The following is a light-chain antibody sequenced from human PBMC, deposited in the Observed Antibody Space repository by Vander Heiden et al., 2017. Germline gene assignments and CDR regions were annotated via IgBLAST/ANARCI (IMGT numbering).Light chain of an antibody. CDR1: QSISSW. CDR2: KAS. Sequence: DIQMTQSPSTLAASVGDRVTITRRASQSISSWLAWYQQKPEKAPKLLIDKASNLESGVPTRFSGSGSGTEFTLTSSGLQPDDFATYYCQQYSSYYRTFGQGTKVEV. J-gene: IGKJ1*01. V-gene: IGKV1-5*03. CDR3: QQYSSYYRT.